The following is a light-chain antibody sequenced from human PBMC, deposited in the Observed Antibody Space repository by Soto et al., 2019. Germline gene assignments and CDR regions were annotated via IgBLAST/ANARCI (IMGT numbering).Light chain of an antibody. CDR2: GAS. CDR3: QQYGSSQLT. Sequence: ELVLTQSPGTLSLSPGERATLSCRASQTVGSSYLAWYQQKPGQAPRLLIYGASGRATGIPARFAGSGSGTDFTLTISRLEPEDFAVYYCQQYGSSQLTFGGGTKVEI. CDR1: QTVGSSY. J-gene: IGKJ4*01. V-gene: IGKV3-20*01.